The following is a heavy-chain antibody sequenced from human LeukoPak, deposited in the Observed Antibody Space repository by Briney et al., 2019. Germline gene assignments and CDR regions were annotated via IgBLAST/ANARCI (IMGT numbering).Heavy chain of an antibody. CDR1: GGTFCSYA. D-gene: IGHD2-2*01. V-gene: IGHV1-69*05. Sequence: SVKVSCKASGGTFCSYAISWVRQAPGQGLEWMGRIIPIFGTANYAQKFQGRVTITTDESTSTAYMELSSLRSEDTAVYYCARDHCSSTSCYTYFDYWGQGTLVTVSS. CDR2: IIPIFGTA. J-gene: IGHJ4*02. CDR3: ARDHCSSTSCYTYFDY.